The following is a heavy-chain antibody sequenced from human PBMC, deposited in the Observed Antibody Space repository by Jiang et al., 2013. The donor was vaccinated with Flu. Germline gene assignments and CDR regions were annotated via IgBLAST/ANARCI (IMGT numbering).Heavy chain of an antibody. J-gene: IGHJ5*02. Sequence: VQLLESGGGLVQPGGSLRLSCAASGFTFSSYSMNWVRQAPGKGLEWVSYISSSSSTIYYADSVKGRFTISRDNAKNSLYLQMNSLRDEDTAVYYCARDRSYGYVTEGGNWFDPGAREPWSPSPQ. CDR3: ARDRSYGYVTEGGNWFDP. CDR2: ISSSSSTI. D-gene: IGHD5-18*01. CDR1: GFTFSSYS. V-gene: IGHV3-48*02.